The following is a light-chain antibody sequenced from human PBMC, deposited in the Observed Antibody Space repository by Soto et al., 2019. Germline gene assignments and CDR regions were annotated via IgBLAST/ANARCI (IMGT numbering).Light chain of an antibody. Sequence: GDRVTITCRASQSITTFLAWYQQKPGKAPQILIYDASKLEPGVPSRLSGGGSGTEFTLTISSLEPEDFAVYYCQQRSNWPPITFGQGTRLEIK. J-gene: IGKJ5*01. CDR2: DAS. V-gene: IGKV1-5*01. CDR1: QSITTF. CDR3: QQRSNWPPIT.